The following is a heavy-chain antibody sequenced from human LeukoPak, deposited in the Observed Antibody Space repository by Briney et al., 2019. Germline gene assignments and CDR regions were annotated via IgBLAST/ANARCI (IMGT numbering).Heavy chain of an antibody. J-gene: IGHJ3*02. Sequence: PSETLSLTCTVSGGSISSGTYYWSWIRQPAGKGLEWIGRIYTSGSTNYNPSLKSRVTISVDTSKNQFSLKLSSVTAADTAVYYCARESGVEIVATMGVAFDIWGQGTMVTVSS. V-gene: IGHV4-61*02. CDR2: IYTSGST. CDR3: ARESGVEIVATMGVAFDI. CDR1: GGSISSGTYY. D-gene: IGHD5-12*01.